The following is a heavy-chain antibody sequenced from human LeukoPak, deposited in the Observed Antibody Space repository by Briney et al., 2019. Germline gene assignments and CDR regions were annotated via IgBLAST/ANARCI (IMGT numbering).Heavy chain of an antibody. D-gene: IGHD6-13*01. CDR2: IYSSGRS. Sequence: SETLSLTCTVSGDSISSSSWSWIRQPAGKGLEWIGRIYSSGRSNYNPSLKSRVTMSVDTSKNHFSLKLSSVTAADTAVYYCARVISSWKFDSWGQGTLVTVSS. J-gene: IGHJ4*02. CDR3: ARVISSWKFDS. V-gene: IGHV4-4*07. CDR1: GDSISSSS.